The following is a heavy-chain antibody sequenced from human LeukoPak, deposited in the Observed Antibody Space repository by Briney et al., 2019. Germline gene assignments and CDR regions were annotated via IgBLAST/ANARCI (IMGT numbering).Heavy chain of an antibody. V-gene: IGHV1-69*13. D-gene: IGHD3-22*01. CDR1: RGTFSTYA. CDR2: IISMFGTA. J-gene: IGHJ4*02. Sequence: GASVKVSCKASRGTFSTYAISWVRQAPGQGLEWMGGIISMFGTAKYAQKFQDRVTITADESTNTAYLELSSLRSEDTAVYYCVPTYYYDSSGDSGPQDWGQGTLVTVSS. CDR3: VPTYYYDSSGDSGPQD.